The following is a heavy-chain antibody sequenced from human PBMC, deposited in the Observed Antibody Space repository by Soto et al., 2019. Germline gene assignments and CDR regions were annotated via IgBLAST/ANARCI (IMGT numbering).Heavy chain of an antibody. CDR1: GGSFSGYY. Sequence: QVQLQQWGAGLLKPSETLSLTCAVYGGSFSGYYWSWIRQPPGKGLAWIGEINHSESTNYNPSLKSRVTISVDTSKNQFSMKLSSVTAADTAVYYCASLELNGGRWGQGTLVTVS. J-gene: IGHJ4*02. D-gene: IGHD2-8*01. V-gene: IGHV4-34*01. CDR2: INHSEST. CDR3: ASLELNGGR.